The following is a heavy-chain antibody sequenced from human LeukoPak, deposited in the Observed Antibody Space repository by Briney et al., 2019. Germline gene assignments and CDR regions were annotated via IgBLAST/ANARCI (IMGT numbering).Heavy chain of an antibody. CDR1: GFTVSTYG. CDR3: ARGLGGTGPDAFDI. D-gene: IGHD1-1*01. CDR2: ISFDGSSK. Sequence: GRSLRLSCAASGFTVSTYGMHWVRQAPGKGLEWVAVISFDGSSKNYADSVKNRFTISRDNSKNTLYVQMNSLRAEDMAVYYCARGLGGTGPDAFDIWGQGTVVTVSA. J-gene: IGHJ3*02. V-gene: IGHV3-30-3*01.